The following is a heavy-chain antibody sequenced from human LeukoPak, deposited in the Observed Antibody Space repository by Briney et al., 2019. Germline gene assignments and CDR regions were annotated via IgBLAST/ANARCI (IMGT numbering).Heavy chain of an antibody. CDR3: ARVFSGNYYSGFDC. Sequence: PGGSLRLSCAASGFIFTTYSVNWVRQAPGKGLEWVSSISSSSTYISYADSVEGRFTISRDNAKNSLYLQMNSLRAEDTALYYCARVFSGNYYSGFDCWGQGTLVTVSS. CDR1: GFIFTTYS. V-gene: IGHV3-21*01. CDR2: ISSSSTYI. J-gene: IGHJ4*02. D-gene: IGHD3-10*01.